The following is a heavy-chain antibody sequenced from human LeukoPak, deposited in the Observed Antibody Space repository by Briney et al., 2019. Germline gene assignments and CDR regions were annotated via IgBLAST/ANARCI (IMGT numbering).Heavy chain of an antibody. D-gene: IGHD2-2*01. CDR3: ARGSTTSYYYYGMDV. J-gene: IGHJ6*02. CDR2: INSDGSSI. CDR1: GLTFSSYG. V-gene: IGHV3-74*01. Sequence: GGSLRLSCAASGLTFSSYGMHWVRQAPGKGLVRVSRINSDGSSIRNADSVKGRLTISRDNAKNTLYLQMNSLRAEDTAVYYCARGSTTSYYYYGMDVWGQGTTVTVSS.